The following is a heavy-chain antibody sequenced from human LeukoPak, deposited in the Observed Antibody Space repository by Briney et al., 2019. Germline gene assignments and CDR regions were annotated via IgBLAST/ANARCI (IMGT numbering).Heavy chain of an antibody. CDR2: FDPEDGET. Sequence: ASVKVSCKVSGYTLTELSMHWVRQAPGKGLEWMGGFDPEDGETIYAQKFQGRVTMTEDTSTDTAYMELSSLRSEDTAVYYCATGGSSGSNALSPLDYYYYMDVWGKGTTVTVSS. CDR3: ATGGSSGSNALSPLDYYYYMDV. J-gene: IGHJ6*03. CDR1: GYTLTELS. D-gene: IGHD3-22*01. V-gene: IGHV1-24*01.